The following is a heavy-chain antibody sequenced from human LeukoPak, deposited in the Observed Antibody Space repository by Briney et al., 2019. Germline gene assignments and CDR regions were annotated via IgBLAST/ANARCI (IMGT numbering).Heavy chain of an antibody. CDR1: GFTFSSYA. Sequence: PGGSLRLSCAAPGFTFSSYAMHWVRQAPGKGLEYASAISSNGGSTYYANSVKGRFTISRDNSKNTLYLQMGSLRAEDMAVYYRARVGRGYGVYYYGMDVWGQGTTVTVSS. J-gene: IGHJ6*02. CDR3: ARVGRGYGVYYYGMDV. CDR2: ISSNGGST. D-gene: IGHD5-12*01. V-gene: IGHV3-64*01.